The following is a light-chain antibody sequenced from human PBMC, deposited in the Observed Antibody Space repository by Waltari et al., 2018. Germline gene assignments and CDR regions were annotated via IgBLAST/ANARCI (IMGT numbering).Light chain of an antibody. V-gene: IGKV3-15*01. Sequence: IVMTQSPATLSVSPGERATLSCRASQSVSSNLAWYQQKPGQAPRHLIYGASTRATGIPARFSGSGSGTEFTLTISSLQSEDFAVYYCQQYNNWPPYTFGQGTKLEIE. CDR3: QQYNNWPPYT. J-gene: IGKJ2*01. CDR1: QSVSSN. CDR2: GAS.